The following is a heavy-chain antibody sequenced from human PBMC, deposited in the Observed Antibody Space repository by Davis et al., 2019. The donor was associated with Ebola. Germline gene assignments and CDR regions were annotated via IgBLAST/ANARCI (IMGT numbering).Heavy chain of an antibody. Sequence: PSETLSLTCTVSGGSISSHYWSWIRQPPGKGLEWIGYIYYSGSTNYNPSLKSRVTISVDTSKNQFSLKLSSVTAADTAVYYCARDGGAEYYFDYWGQGTLVTVSS. V-gene: IGHV4-59*11. CDR1: GGSISSHY. D-gene: IGHD3-16*01. CDR2: IYYSGST. J-gene: IGHJ4*02. CDR3: ARDGGAEYYFDY.